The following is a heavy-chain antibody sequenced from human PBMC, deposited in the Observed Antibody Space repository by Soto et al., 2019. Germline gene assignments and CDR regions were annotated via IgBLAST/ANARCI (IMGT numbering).Heavy chain of an antibody. D-gene: IGHD6-6*01. J-gene: IGHJ5*02. CDR1: GGSISSGGYY. Sequence: SETLSLTCTVSGGSISSGGYYWSWIRQHPGKGLEWIGYIYYSGSTNYNPSLKSRVTISVDTSKNQFSLKLSSVTAADTAVYYCARSPLAARPDGRSTYNWFDPWGQGTLVTVSS. CDR3: ARSPLAARPDGRSTYNWFDP. CDR2: IYYSGST. V-gene: IGHV4-61*08.